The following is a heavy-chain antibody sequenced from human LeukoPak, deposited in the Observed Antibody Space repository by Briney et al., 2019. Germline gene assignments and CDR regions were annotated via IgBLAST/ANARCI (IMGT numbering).Heavy chain of an antibody. V-gene: IGHV4-34*01. CDR2: INHSGST. D-gene: IGHD2-2*01. Sequence: SETLSLTCAVYGGSFSGYYWSWIRQPPGKGLEWIGEINHSGSTNYNPSLKSRVTISVDTSKNQFSLKLSSVTAEDTAVYYCASSGEGYCSSTSCYPSWFDPWGQGTLVTVSS. CDR3: ASSGEGYCSSTSCYPSWFDP. CDR1: GGSFSGYY. J-gene: IGHJ5*02.